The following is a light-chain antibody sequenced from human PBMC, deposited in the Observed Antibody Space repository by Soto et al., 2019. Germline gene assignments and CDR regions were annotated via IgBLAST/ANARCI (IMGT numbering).Light chain of an antibody. CDR2: GAS. Sequence: EIVMTQSPATLSVSPGERATLSCRASQSVSGNLAWYQQKPGQAPSLLIYGASTRATGLPARFSASGSGTEFTLTISSLQSEDFAVYYCQQYNNWLITFGQGTRLEIK. CDR1: QSVSGN. J-gene: IGKJ5*01. V-gene: IGKV3-15*01. CDR3: QQYNNWLIT.